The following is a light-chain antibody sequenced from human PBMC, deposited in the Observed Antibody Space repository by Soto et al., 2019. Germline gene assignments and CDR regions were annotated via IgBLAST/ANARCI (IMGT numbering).Light chain of an antibody. V-gene: IGLV2-14*01. CDR1: SSDVGGYNY. CDR2: DVT. CDR3: SSYTSSSSLVL. J-gene: IGLJ2*01. Sequence: QSALTQPASVSGSPGQSITISCTGTSSDVGGYNYVSWYQQHPGKAPKLMIYDVTNRPSGVSNRFSGSKSGNTASLTVSGLLAEDEAEYYCSSYTSSSSLVLFGGGTQLTVL.